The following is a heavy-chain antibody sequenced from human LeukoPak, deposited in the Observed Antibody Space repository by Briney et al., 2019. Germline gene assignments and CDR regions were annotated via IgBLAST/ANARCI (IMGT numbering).Heavy chain of an antibody. J-gene: IGHJ4*02. Sequence: GGSLRLSCAASGFTGSSYYMNWVRQAPGKELEWVSVIYTGGGRYYADSVRGRFTISRDTSKNMVFLQMNSLRVEDTAVYYCARGIDYWGQGTLVTVSS. V-gene: IGHV3-53*01. CDR1: GFTGSSYY. CDR2: IYTGGGR. CDR3: ARGIDY.